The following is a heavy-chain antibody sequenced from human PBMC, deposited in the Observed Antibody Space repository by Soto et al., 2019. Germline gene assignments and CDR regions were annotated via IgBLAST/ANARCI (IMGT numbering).Heavy chain of an antibody. J-gene: IGHJ4*02. Sequence: QVQLVESGGGVVQPGRSLRLSCAASGFTFTTYAIHWVRQAPGKGLEWVTVISSDGDNKYYADSVKGRFTISRDNAKNTLDLQMSSLRAEDTAVYFCARDLWGATVTTGGFDYWGQGTLVTVSS. CDR3: ARDLWGATVTTGGFDY. CDR1: GFTFTTYA. V-gene: IGHV3-30-3*01. CDR2: ISSDGDNK. D-gene: IGHD4-17*01.